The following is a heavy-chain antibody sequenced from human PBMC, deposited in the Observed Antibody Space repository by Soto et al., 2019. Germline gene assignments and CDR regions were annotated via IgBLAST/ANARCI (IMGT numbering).Heavy chain of an antibody. D-gene: IGHD6-6*01. CDR2: ISAYNGNT. J-gene: IGHJ6*02. CDR3: ARDCSSIAARQTSDYYYGMDV. CDR1: GYTFTSYG. Sequence: ASVKVSCKASGYTFTSYGISWVRQAPGQGLEWMGWISAYNGNTNYAQKLQGRVTMTTDTSTSTAYMELRSLRSDDTAVYYCARDCSSIAARQTSDYYYGMDVWGQGTTVPVSS. V-gene: IGHV1-18*01.